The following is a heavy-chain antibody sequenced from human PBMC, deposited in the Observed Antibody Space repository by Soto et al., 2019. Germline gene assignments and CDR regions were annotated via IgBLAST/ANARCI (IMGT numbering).Heavy chain of an antibody. CDR2: IYYSGST. D-gene: IGHD3-10*01. CDR1: GGSISSGGYY. V-gene: IGHV4-31*03. Sequence: QVQLQESGPGLVKPSQTLSLTCTVSGGSISSGGYYWSWIRQHPGKGLEWIGYIYYSGSTYYNPSLKSRVTISVVTSKNQFSLKLSSVTAADTAVYYCARDIPLYGSGTYGMDVWGQGTTVTVSS. CDR3: ARDIPLYGSGTYGMDV. J-gene: IGHJ6*02.